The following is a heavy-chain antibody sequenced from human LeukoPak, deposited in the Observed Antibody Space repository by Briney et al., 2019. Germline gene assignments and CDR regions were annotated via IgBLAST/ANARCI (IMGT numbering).Heavy chain of an antibody. V-gene: IGHV3-23*01. Sequence: GGSLRLSCAASGFTFSSYAMSWVRQAPGKGLEWVSAISGSGGSTYYADSAKGRFTISRDNSKNTLYLQMNRLRAEDTAVYYCAKLPYSSGWYWLDYWGQGTLVTVSS. D-gene: IGHD6-19*01. CDR2: ISGSGGST. J-gene: IGHJ4*02. CDR3: AKLPYSSGWYWLDY. CDR1: GFTFSSYA.